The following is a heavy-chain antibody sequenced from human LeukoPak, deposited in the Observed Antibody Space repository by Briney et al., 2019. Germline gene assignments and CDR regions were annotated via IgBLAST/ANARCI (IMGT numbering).Heavy chain of an antibody. CDR2: INNDGSST. CDR1: GFTFSSYA. D-gene: IGHD5-12*01. Sequence: GGSLRLSCAASGFTFSSYAMSWVRQAPGKGLVWVSRINNDGSSTAHAGSVEGRFTISRDNAKNTLFLQINSLRAEDTAVYYCARDRGYGFVTNSNDYWGLGTLVTVSS. V-gene: IGHV3-74*01. J-gene: IGHJ4*02. CDR3: ARDRGYGFVTNSNDY.